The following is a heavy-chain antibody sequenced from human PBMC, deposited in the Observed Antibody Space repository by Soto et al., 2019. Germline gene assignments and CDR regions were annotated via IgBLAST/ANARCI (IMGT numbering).Heavy chain of an antibody. CDR1: GGNPSNSA. V-gene: IGHV1-69*01. D-gene: IGHD6-19*01. CDR2: IIPVFGIV. CDR3: ATGRIVVAGRSAYYGMDV. J-gene: IGHJ6*02. Sequence: QVQLVQSGAEVKKPGSSVKVSCKASGGNPSNSAFSWVRQAPGQGLEWMGGIIPVFGIVNYAPKFQGRVTITADEATNTAQMELSRLRSEDTAMYFFATGRIVVAGRSAYYGMDVWGQGTTVTVS.